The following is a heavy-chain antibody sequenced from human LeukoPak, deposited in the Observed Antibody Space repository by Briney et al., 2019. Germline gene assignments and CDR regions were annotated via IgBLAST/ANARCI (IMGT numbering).Heavy chain of an antibody. CDR1: GYTLTELS. D-gene: IGHD4-23*01. V-gene: IGHV1-24*01. CDR3: ATVDGGNAFFDY. CDR2: FDPEDGET. J-gene: IGHJ4*02. Sequence: ASVKVSCKVSGYTLTELSMHWVRQAPGKGLEWMGGFDPEDGETIYAQKFQGRVAMTEDTSTDTAYMELSSLRSEDTAVYYCATVDGGNAFFDYWGQGTLVTVSS.